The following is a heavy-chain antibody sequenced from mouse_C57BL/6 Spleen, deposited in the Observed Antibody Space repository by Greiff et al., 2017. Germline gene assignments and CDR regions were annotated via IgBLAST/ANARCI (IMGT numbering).Heavy chain of an antibody. CDR3: ARWDPYGNSFDY. V-gene: IGHV1-53*01. CDR1: GYTFTSYW. CDR2: INPSNGGT. J-gene: IGHJ2*01. Sequence: QVQLQQPGTELVKPGASVKLSCKASGYTFTSYWMHWVKQRPGQGLEWIGNINPSNGGTTYNEKFKSKATLTVDKASSTAYMQLIILTSEDSADYYCARWDPYGNSFDYWGQGTTLTVSS. D-gene: IGHD2-1*01.